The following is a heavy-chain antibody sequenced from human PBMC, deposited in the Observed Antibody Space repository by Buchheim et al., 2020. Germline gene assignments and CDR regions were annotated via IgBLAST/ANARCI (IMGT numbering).Heavy chain of an antibody. V-gene: IGHV3-30*18. CDR2: ISYDGSNK. D-gene: IGHD6-19*01. Sequence: QVQLVESGGGVVQPGRSLRLSCAASGFTFSSYGMHWVRQAPGKGLEWVAVISYDGSNKYYADSVKGRFTISRDNSKNTLYLQMNSLRAEDTAVYYCAKVGIAVAGDYFDYWGQGTL. CDR3: AKVGIAVAGDYFDY. J-gene: IGHJ4*02. CDR1: GFTFSSYG.